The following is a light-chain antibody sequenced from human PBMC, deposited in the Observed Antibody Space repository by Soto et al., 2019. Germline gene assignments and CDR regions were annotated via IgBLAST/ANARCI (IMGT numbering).Light chain of an antibody. CDR2: GAS. J-gene: IGKJ2*01. CDR3: QHYGDSPYT. Sequence: EIVLTQSPGTLSLSPGERATLSCRASQSVSSNYLAWYQQKPGQAPRLLIYGASSRATGIPDRFSGSGSGTDFTLTISRLEPEDSAVYYCQHYGDSPYTFGQGTRLEIK. CDR1: QSVSSNY. V-gene: IGKV3-20*01.